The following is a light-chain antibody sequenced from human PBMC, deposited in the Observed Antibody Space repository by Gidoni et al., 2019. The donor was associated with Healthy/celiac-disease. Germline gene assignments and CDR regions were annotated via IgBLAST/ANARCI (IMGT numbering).Light chain of an antibody. CDR3: QQSYSTHTWT. Sequence: DIQMTQSPSSLSASVGDRVTITCRASQSIRSYLNLYQQKPGKAPKLLIYAASSLQSGVPSRFSGSGSGTDFTLTISSLQPEDFATYYCQQSYSTHTWTFGQGTKVEIK. J-gene: IGKJ1*01. CDR1: QSIRSY. V-gene: IGKV1-39*01. CDR2: AAS.